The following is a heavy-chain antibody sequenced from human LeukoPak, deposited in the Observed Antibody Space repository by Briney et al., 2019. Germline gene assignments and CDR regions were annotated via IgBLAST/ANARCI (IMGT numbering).Heavy chain of an antibody. CDR2: IYYSGST. D-gene: IGHD6-13*01. V-gene: IGHV4-59*11. Sequence: PSETLSLTCTVSGGSISSHYWSWIRQPPGKGLEWIGYIYYSGSTNYNPSLKSRVTISVDTSKNQFSLNLSSVTAADTAVYYCARFTKDSSSSSGYYFDYWGQGTLVTVSS. CDR3: ARFTKDSSSSSGYYFDY. J-gene: IGHJ4*02. CDR1: GGSISSHY.